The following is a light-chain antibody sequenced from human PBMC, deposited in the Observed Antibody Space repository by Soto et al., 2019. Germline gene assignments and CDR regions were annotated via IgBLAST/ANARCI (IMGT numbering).Light chain of an antibody. V-gene: IGKV3-15*01. CDR1: QSVSSN. CDR3: QQYYNWPLT. Sequence: EIVMTQSPATLSVTAGERATLSCRASQSVSSNLAWYQQKPGQAPRLLIYGASIRATGIPARFSGSGSGTEFTLTISSLQSDDFAVNYCQQYYNWPLTFGQGTKLEIK. J-gene: IGKJ2*01. CDR2: GAS.